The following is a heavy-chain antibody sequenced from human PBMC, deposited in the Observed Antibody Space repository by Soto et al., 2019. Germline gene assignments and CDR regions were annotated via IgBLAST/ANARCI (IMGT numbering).Heavy chain of an antibody. J-gene: IGHJ6*02. D-gene: IGHD2-8*02. V-gene: IGHV1-3*01. CDR3: ARDLGTGFYAMDV. Sequence: QVQLVQSGAEVKKPGASVKVSCKASGDTFTNYAFHWVRQAPGQRLERLGRINGGNGNTKYSQKFQDRVSITRDTSASTAYMELSSLRSEDSAVSYCARDLGTGFYAMDVWGQWTTITVSS. CDR1: GDTFTNYA. CDR2: INGGNGNT.